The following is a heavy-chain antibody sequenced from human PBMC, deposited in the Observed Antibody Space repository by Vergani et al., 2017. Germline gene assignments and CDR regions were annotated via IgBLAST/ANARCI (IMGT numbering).Heavy chain of an antibody. D-gene: IGHD3-16*01. CDR2: IWYDGSKE. Sequence: QVQLEESGGGVVQPGRSLRLSCAGSGFTLSSHAMHWVRQAPGKGLEWVAFIWYDGSKEYYADSVKGRFTISRDNAKNSLYLQMNSLRAEDTAVYYCARDRGSYFYGMDVWGQGTTVTVSS. V-gene: IGHV3-33*01. J-gene: IGHJ6*02. CDR3: ARDRGSYFYGMDV. CDR1: GFTLSSHA.